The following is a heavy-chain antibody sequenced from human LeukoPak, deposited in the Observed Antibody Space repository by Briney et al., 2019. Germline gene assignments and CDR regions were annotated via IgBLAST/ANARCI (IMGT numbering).Heavy chain of an antibody. D-gene: IGHD3-10*01. J-gene: IGHJ4*02. Sequence: GGSLRLSCAASGYTFSSYAMSWVRQAPGKGLEWVSAISGNGGSTYYADSVKGRFTISRDNSKNTLYLQMNSLRAEDTAVYYCANGKYYYGSGRTTNFDYRGQGTLVTVSS. V-gene: IGHV3-23*01. CDR1: GYTFSSYA. CDR2: ISGNGGST. CDR3: ANGKYYYGSGRTTNFDY.